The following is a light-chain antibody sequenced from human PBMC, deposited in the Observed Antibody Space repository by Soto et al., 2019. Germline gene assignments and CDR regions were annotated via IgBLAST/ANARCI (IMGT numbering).Light chain of an antibody. J-gene: IGLJ2*01. CDR3: VTWDSSLSAGV. CDR2: DNN. Sequence: QSVLTQPPSVSAAPGQKVTISCSGSSSNIGNNYVSWYQQLPGTAPKLLIYDNNKRPSGIPDRFSGSKSGTSATLGITGLQTGDDADYYGVTWDSSLSAGVFGGGTKLTVL. CDR1: SSNIGNNY. V-gene: IGLV1-51*01.